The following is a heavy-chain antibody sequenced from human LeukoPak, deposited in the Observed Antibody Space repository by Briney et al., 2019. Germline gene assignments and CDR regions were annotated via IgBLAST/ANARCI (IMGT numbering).Heavy chain of an antibody. D-gene: IGHD2-15*01. CDR3: ARDGSDIVDP. V-gene: IGHV1-2*02. CDR1: GYTFTGYY. CDR2: INPNSGGT. J-gene: IGHJ5*02. Sequence: ASVKVSCKASGYTFTGYYMHWVRQAPGQGLEWVRWINPNSGGTNYAQKFQGRVAMTRDTSISTAYMELGRLRSDDTAVYYCARDGSDIVDPWGQGTLVTVSS.